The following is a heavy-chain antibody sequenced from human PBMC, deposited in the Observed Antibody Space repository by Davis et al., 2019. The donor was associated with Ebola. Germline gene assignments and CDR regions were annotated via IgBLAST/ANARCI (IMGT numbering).Heavy chain of an antibody. CDR3: AKGSLYGSRSITAGMDV. J-gene: IGHJ6*02. CDR1: GFTVINYS. CDR2: ISGTGCST. V-gene: IGHV3-23*01. Sequence: SLMPPCPAPGFTVINYSLTWVRQPPGNRREWISGISGTGCSTYYADSVKGRFTFSRDNSKNTLYLQMNSLRAEDTAVYYCAKGSLYGSRSITAGMDVWGQGTTVTVSS. D-gene: IGHD4-17*01.